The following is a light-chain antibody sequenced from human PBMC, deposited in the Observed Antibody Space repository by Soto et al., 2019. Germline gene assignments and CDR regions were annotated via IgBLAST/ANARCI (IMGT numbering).Light chain of an antibody. CDR2: GAS. V-gene: IGKV4-1*01. J-gene: IGKJ5*01. CDR3: QQYLAGPIT. Sequence: DIVMTQSPDSLAVSLGERATINCKSSQSVLYSSNNKHSLAWFQQKPGQPLKLLIYGASTRESGVPDRFSGSGSGTDFTLSISSLPAEDVAVYYCQQYLAGPITVGQGTRLEIK. CDR1: QSVLYSSNNKHS.